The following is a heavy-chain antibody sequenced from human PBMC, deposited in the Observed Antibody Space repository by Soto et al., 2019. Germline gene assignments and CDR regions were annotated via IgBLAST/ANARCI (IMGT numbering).Heavy chain of an antibody. Sequence: SEPLSLTCTVSDGTISSGGYYRTWIRQSPGKGLEWIGYMYYSGSTNYNPSLKSRVTITIDTSKNQFSLKLRSVTSADTAVYYCAKEAGMGGWFEPWGQGTLVTVSS. CDR2: MYYSGST. J-gene: IGHJ5*02. CDR1: DGTISSGGYY. V-gene: IGHV4-61*08. D-gene: IGHD1-26*01. CDR3: AKEAGMGGWFEP.